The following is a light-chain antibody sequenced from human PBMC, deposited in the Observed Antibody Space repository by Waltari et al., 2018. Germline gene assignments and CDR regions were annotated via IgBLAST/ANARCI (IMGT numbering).Light chain of an antibody. CDR1: NIGRYS. Sequence: SYVLSQPPSVSLAPGQTARLSRGGNNIGRYSVHWYQQNPGQAPVLVVYDDGARPSGIPYQFSGCNSGDNATLTINRVDDGDEADYYCHLSHRNYDHEVFGGGTKLTVL. CDR2: DDG. V-gene: IGLV3-21*02. CDR3: HLSHRNYDHEV. J-gene: IGLJ2*01.